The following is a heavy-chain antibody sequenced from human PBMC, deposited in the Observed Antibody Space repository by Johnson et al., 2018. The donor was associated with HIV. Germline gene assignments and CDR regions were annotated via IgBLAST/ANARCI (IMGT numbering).Heavy chain of an antibody. CDR1: GFTFSSYG. J-gene: IGHJ3*02. D-gene: IGHD6-6*01. V-gene: IGHV3-30*19. CDR3: ARGGGYSIAAPSDAFDI. Sequence: VQLVESGGGVVQPGGSLRLSCAASGFTFSSYGMHWVRQAPGKGLEWLAIISYDGGDTWYADSVKGRFTISRDNSKNTLYLQMNSLRAEDTAVYYCARGGGYSIAAPSDAFDIWGQGTMVTVSS. CDR2: ISYDGGDT.